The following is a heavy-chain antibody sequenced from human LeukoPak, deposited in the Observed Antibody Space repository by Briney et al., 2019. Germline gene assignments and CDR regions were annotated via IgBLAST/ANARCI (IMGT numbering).Heavy chain of an antibody. J-gene: IGHJ4*02. CDR2: ISSSSSYI. D-gene: IGHD6-13*01. Sequence: GGPLRLSCAASGFTFSSYSMNWVRQAPGKGLEWVSSISSSSSYIYYADSVKGRITISRDNAKNSLYLQMNSLRAEDTAVYYCARDQAVAGTKRFDYWGQGTLVTVSS. CDR1: GFTFSSYS. V-gene: IGHV3-21*01. CDR3: ARDQAVAGTKRFDY.